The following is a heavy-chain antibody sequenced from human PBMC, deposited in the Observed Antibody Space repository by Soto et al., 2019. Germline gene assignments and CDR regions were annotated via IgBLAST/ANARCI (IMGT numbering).Heavy chain of an antibody. CDR3: TVDLFDISPWTVSTDSY. J-gene: IGHJ4*02. V-gene: IGHV1-18*01. D-gene: IGHD3-10*02. Sequence: VKLVQSGAEVKNPGASVRVSCNASGYTFNSFGLRWVRQGTGQGPEWMGWISPESDKATYAHKCHGRITITTNTSTPTAYMDLRSLRSDETADSYCTVDLFDISPWTVSTDSYWGTGTLVSVS. CDR1: GYTFNSFG. CDR2: ISPESDKA.